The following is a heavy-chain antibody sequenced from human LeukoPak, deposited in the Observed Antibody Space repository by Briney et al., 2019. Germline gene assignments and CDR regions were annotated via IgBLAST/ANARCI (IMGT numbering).Heavy chain of an antibody. D-gene: IGHD6-19*01. Sequence: GASVKVSCKASGGTFSNFAISWVRQAPGQGLEWMGGIINMFGTTNYAQKFQGRVTITADKTTSIAYMELSSLRSDDTAVYYCARGSRTGWYYFDYWGQGTLVTVSS. CDR3: ARGSRTGWYYFDY. CDR1: GGTFSNFA. CDR2: IINMFGTT. J-gene: IGHJ4*02. V-gene: IGHV1-69*06.